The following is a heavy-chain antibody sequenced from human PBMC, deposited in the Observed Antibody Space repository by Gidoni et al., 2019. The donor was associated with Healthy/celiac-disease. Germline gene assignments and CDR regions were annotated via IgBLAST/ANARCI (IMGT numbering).Heavy chain of an antibody. J-gene: IGHJ6*02. V-gene: IGHV1-69*01. CDR3: AIVVVTADSYYYYGMDV. CDR1: GGTFSSYA. Sequence: QVQLVQSGAEVKKPGYSVKVSCKASGGTFSSYAISWVRQAPGQGLEWMGGIIPIFGTANYAQKFQGRVTITADESTSTAYMELSSLRSEDTAVYYCAIVVVTADSYYYYGMDVWGQGTTVTVSS. D-gene: IGHD2-21*02. CDR2: IIPIFGTA.